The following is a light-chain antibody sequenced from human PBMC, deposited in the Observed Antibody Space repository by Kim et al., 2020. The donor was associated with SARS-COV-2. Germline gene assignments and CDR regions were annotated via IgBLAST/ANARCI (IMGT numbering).Light chain of an antibody. V-gene: IGLV1-44*01. Sequence: QSVLTQPPSMSGTPGQRVTISCSAGSSNIGSNTVHWYQQFAGTAPQLVIYGTDHRRSGVPDRFSGSKSGTSGSLAINDIQSEDQAVYFCSTWYDALSGPVFGEGTQLTVL. CDR1: SSNIGSNT. CDR3: STWYDALSGPV. J-gene: IGLJ3*02. CDR2: GTD.